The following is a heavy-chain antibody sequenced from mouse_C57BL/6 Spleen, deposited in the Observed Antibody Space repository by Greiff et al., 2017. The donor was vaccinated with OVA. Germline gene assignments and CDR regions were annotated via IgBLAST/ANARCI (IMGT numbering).Heavy chain of an antibody. Sequence: VKLLESGPELVKPGASVKISCKASGYAFSSSWMNWVKQRPGKGLEWIGRIYPGDGATNYNGKFKGKATLTADKSSSTAYMQLSSLTAEDSAVYFCARGDGALDYWGQGTLVTVSA. CDR3: ARGDGALDY. D-gene: IGHD1-1*02. CDR1: GYAFSSSW. CDR2: IYPGDGAT. V-gene: IGHV1-82*01. J-gene: IGHJ3*01.